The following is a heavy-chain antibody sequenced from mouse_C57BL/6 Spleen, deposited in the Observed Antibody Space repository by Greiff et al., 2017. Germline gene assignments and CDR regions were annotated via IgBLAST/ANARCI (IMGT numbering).Heavy chain of an antibody. CDR3: AREGDYDEGLYCDY. V-gene: IGHV3-1*01. CDR1: GYSITSGYD. CDR2: ISYSGST. D-gene: IGHD2-4*01. J-gene: IGHJ2*01. Sequence: EVKVIESGPGMVKPSQSLSLTCTVTGYSITSGYDWHWIRHFPGNKLEWMGYISYSGSTNYNPSLKNRISITHDTSKNHFFLKLNSVTTENTATYYCAREGDYDEGLYCDYWGQGKTLTVST.